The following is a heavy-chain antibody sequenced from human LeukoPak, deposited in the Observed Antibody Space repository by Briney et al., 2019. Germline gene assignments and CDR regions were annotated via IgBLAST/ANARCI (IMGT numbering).Heavy chain of an antibody. CDR3: VSEIQHSIVVRPGYYYYYMHV. CDR2: ISRPVGTT. J-gene: IGHJ6*03. Sequence: AGSIILSCAASRFSFSSFAMNWARQVPGNGLEWISYISRPVGTTVYADSVTGRFIISRDNAQNSLYLQRNSLRAEDTAVYYCVSEIQHSIVVRPGYYYYYMHVWGRGTTVTVS. CDR1: RFSFSSFA. D-gene: IGHD2-2*01. V-gene: IGHV3-48*01.